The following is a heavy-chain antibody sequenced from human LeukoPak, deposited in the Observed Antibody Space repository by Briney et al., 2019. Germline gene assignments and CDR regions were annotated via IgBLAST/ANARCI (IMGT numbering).Heavy chain of an antibody. CDR2: ISSTSSYI. J-gene: IGHJ5*02. D-gene: IGHD3-16*01. CDR3: ASQSYARFDP. Sequence: GGSLRLSCAASGFSFITYNMNWVRQAPGKGLEWVSSISSTSSYIYYADSVKGRFTISRDNAKNSLYLQMNSLRVEDTAVYYCASQSYARFDPWGQGTLVTVSS. V-gene: IGHV3-21*01. CDR1: GFSFITYN.